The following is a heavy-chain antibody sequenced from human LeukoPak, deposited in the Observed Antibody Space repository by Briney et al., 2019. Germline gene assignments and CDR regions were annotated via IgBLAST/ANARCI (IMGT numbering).Heavy chain of an antibody. CDR1: GGSISSSTYY. D-gene: IGHD6-19*01. CDR2: IYYSGST. V-gene: IGHV4-39*01. Sequence: PSETLSLTCTVSGGSISSSTYYWGWIRQPPGKGLEWIGSIYYSGSTYYNPSLKSRVTISVDTSKNQFSLKLSSVTAADTAVYYCARLQSGYSSGWYFAYFDYWGQGTLVTVSS. J-gene: IGHJ4*02. CDR3: ARLQSGYSSGWYFAYFDY.